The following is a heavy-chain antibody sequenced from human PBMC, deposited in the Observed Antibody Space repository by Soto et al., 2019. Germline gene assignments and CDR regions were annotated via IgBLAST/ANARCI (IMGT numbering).Heavy chain of an antibody. D-gene: IGHD3-10*01. Sequence: SETLSLTCAVYGGSFSGYYWSWIRQPPGKGLEWIGEINHSGSTNYNPSLKSRVTISVDTSKNQFSLKLSSVTAADTAVYYCARGQVNRRYDYVSGSHWGSPQDWFDPWGQGTLVTVSS. J-gene: IGHJ5*02. CDR3: ARGQVNRRYDYVSGSHWGSPQDWFDP. CDR2: INHSGST. CDR1: GGSFSGYY. V-gene: IGHV4-34*01.